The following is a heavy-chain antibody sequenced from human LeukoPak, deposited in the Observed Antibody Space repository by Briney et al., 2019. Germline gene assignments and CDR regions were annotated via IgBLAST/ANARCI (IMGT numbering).Heavy chain of an antibody. CDR1: GFTFSSHA. V-gene: IGHV3-48*04. CDR3: VKEVVATIPPL. J-gene: IGHJ4*02. Sequence: GGSLRLSCAASGFTFSSHAMNWVRQAPGKGLEWVSYISISSSSVYYADSVKGRFTISRDNAKNSLYLQMNSLRAEDTAVYYCVKEVVATIPPLWGQGTLVTVSS. CDR2: ISISSSSV. D-gene: IGHD5-12*01.